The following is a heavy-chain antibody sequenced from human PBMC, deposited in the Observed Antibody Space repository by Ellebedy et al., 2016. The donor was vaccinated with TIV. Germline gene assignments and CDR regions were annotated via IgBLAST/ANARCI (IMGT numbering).Heavy chain of an antibody. Sequence: GGSLRLXCAASGFTFSNYAMSWVRQAPGKGLEWVSAITGIGTSTYYADSVKGRFTISRDNSKNTLSLQMNSLRADDTAIYYCAKPMGPGGRFDAFDIWGQGTLVTVPS. CDR2: ITGIGTST. V-gene: IGHV3-23*01. D-gene: IGHD3-16*01. J-gene: IGHJ3*02. CDR3: AKPMGPGGRFDAFDI. CDR1: GFTFSNYA.